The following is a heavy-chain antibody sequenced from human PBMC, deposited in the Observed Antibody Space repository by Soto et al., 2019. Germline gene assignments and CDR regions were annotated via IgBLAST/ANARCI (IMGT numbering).Heavy chain of an antibody. V-gene: IGHV4-39*01. J-gene: IGHJ6*02. Sequence: LSETLSLTCTVSGGSISSSSYYWGWIRQPPGKGLEWIGSIYYSGSTYYNPSLKSRVTISVDTSKNQFSLKLSSVTAADTAVYYCARGGGSGSYYKAYGMDVWGQGTTVTVSS. D-gene: IGHD3-10*01. CDR2: IYYSGST. CDR3: ARGGGSGSYYKAYGMDV. CDR1: GGSISSSSYY.